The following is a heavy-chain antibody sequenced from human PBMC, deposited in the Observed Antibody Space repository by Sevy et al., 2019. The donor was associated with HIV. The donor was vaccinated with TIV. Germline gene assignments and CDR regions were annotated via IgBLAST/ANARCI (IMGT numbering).Heavy chain of an antibody. D-gene: IGHD2-2*01. J-gene: IGHJ6*02. Sequence: GGSLRLSCAASGFTFSSYWMSWVRQAPGKGLEWMANIKQDGSEKYYVDSVKGRFTISRDNAKNSLYLQMNSLRAEDTAVYYCARNGCSSTSCHYGMDVWGQGTTVTVSS. CDR3: ARNGCSSTSCHYGMDV. V-gene: IGHV3-7*03. CDR2: IKQDGSEK. CDR1: GFTFSSYW.